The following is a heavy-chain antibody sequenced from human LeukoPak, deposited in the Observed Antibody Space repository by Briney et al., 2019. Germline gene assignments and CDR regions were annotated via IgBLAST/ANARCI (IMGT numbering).Heavy chain of an antibody. CDR2: IYYSGST. CDR1: GGSISSSSYY. CDR3: ARQRSGSYYGGFYFDY. D-gene: IGHD1-26*01. Sequence: PPETLSLTCTVSGGSISSSSYYWGWIRQPPGKGLEWIGSIYYSGSTYYNPSLKSRVTISVDTSKNQFSLKLSSVTAADTAVYYCARQRSGSYYGGFYFDYWGQGTLVTVSS. V-gene: IGHV4-39*01. J-gene: IGHJ4*02.